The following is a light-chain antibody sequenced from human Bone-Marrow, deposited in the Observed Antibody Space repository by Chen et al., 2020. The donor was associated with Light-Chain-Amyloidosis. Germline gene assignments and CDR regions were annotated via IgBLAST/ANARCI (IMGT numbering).Light chain of an antibody. Sequence: QSALTQPRSVSGSPGQSVTISCTGTSSDVGGYNYVSWYQQHPGKAPKLMIYYVSKRPSGVPDRFSGSKSGNTASLTVSGLRADDEADYFCSSYAGTNNWVFGGGTKVTVL. V-gene: IGLV2-11*01. CDR3: SSYAGTNNWV. CDR2: YVS. CDR1: SSDVGGYNY. J-gene: IGLJ3*02.